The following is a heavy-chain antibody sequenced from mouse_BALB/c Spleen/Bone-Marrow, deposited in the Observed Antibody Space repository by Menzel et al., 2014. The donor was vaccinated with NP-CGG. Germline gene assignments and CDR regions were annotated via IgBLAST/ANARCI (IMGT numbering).Heavy chain of an antibody. CDR2: IRSKSNNYAT. Sequence: EVKVVESGGGLVQPKGSLKLSCAASGFTFNTYAMNWVRQAPGKGLEWVARIRSKSNNYATYYADSVKDRFTISRDDSQSMLCLQMNNLKTEDTAMYYCVSHGSWFAYWGQGTLVTVSA. CDR3: VSHGSWFAY. CDR1: GFTFNTYA. V-gene: IGHV10-1*02. J-gene: IGHJ3*01.